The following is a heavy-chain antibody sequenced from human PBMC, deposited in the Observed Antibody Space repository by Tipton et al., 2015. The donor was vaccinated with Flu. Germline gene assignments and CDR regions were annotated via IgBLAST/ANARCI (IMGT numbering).Heavy chain of an antibody. V-gene: IGHV1-2*02. CDR3: ARDQMIVVVMAYYGMDV. D-gene: IGHD3-22*01. CDR2: LNPNSGGT. J-gene: IGHJ6*02. CDR1: GYAFTGYY. Sequence: QVQLVQSGAEVKKPGASVKVSCKASGYAFTGYYMHWVRQAPGQGLEWMGWLNPNSGGTNYAQKFQGRVTMTRDTSISTAYMELSRLRSDDTAVYYCARDQMIVVVMAYYGMDVWGQGTTVTVSS.